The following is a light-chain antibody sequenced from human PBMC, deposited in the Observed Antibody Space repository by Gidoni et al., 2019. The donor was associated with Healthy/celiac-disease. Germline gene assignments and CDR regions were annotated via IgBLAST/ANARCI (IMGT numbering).Light chain of an antibody. CDR2: DSS. V-gene: IGKV3-11*01. CDR1: QSVSSD. Sequence: DIVSTQSPAILSLSPGQRATLFCRASQSVSSDLAWYQQKPGQAPRLLIYDSSTRATGIPARFSGGGSGTDFTLTSSSLEPEDFAVYYCQQRSNTYTFGQGTKLEIK. CDR3: QQRSNTYT. J-gene: IGKJ2*01.